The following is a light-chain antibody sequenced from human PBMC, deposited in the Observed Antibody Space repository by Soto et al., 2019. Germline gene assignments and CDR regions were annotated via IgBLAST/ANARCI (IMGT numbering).Light chain of an antibody. J-gene: IGKJ1*01. Sequence: GMNQSPATLSVSQGERAALSCRASQSVSTNLAWYQQKPGQPPRLLIYFASTRATAVPARFTAGGSGTEFTLTISSLQSDDLAVYYCQQYDKWPRTFGQGTIVDI. CDR3: QQYDKWPRT. CDR2: FAS. V-gene: IGKV3-15*01. CDR1: QSVSTN.